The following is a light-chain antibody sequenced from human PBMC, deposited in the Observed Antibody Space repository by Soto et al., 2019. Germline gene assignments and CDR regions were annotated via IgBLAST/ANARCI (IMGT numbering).Light chain of an antibody. CDR2: DAS. Sequence: DIQMTQSPSTLSASVGDRFTITFLASQSISSWLAWYQQKPGRAPKLLIYDASSLESGVPSRFSGSGSGTEFTLTISSLQPDDFATYYCQQYDSYSFTFGQGTRLEIK. CDR1: QSISSW. V-gene: IGKV1-5*01. CDR3: QQYDSYSFT. J-gene: IGKJ5*01.